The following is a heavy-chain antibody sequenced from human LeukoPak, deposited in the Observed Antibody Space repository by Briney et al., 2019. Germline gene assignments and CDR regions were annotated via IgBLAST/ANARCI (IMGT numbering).Heavy chain of an antibody. Sequence: SETLSLTCAVYGGSFSGYYWSWIRQPPGKGLEWIGEINHSGSTNYNPSLKSRVTMSVDTSKNQFSLKLSSVTAADTAVYYCARDRHYDSSGSPFDIWGQGTMVTVSS. CDR2: INHSGST. V-gene: IGHV4-34*01. CDR3: ARDRHYDSSGSPFDI. CDR1: GGSFSGYY. J-gene: IGHJ3*02. D-gene: IGHD3-22*01.